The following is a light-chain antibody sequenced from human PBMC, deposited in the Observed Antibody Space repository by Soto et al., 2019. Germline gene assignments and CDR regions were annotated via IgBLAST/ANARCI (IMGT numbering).Light chain of an antibody. Sequence: DIVLTQSPGTLSLSPGERATLSCRATQSVSGSYLAWYQQKPGQAPRLLIYGASSRATGIPDRFSASGSGTDFTLTINRLEPEDFAVYYCQQYGSSRTFGQGTKVEIK. CDR3: QQYGSSRT. CDR1: QSVSGSY. J-gene: IGKJ1*01. V-gene: IGKV3-20*01. CDR2: GAS.